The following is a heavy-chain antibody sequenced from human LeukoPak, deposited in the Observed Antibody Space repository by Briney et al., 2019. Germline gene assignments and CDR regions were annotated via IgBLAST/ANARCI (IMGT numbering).Heavy chain of an antibody. CDR3: ARHKWELLLGFVS. D-gene: IGHD1-26*01. V-gene: IGHV4-59*01. CDR1: GASISSYW. CDR2: IYYSGSP. Sequence: WESLSLTCTVSGASISSYWRSWVRQPPGKGLEWIGYIYYSGSPNYNPSLKSRGTISVDTSTNQFSLKLSSVTAADTAVDYCARHKWELLLGFVSWGQGTLVTVSS. J-gene: IGHJ4*02.